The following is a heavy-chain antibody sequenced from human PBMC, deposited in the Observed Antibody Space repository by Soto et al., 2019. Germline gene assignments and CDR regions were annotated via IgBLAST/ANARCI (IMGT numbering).Heavy chain of an antibody. CDR1: GSNLNKYA. CDR2: ISSGGDNT. J-gene: IGHJ3*02. CDR3: VRRAQYFDGTGFQAFDI. D-gene: IGHD3-22*01. Sequence: EVQLWESGGGLRQPGGSLRLSCVASGSNLNKYAVSWVRQAPGKGLEWVSAISSGGDNTHYADSVKGRFTITRDNSKNMMYLEMNSLTVEDTAVYYCVRRAQYFDGTGFQAFDIWGQGTRVTVSS. V-gene: IGHV3-23*01.